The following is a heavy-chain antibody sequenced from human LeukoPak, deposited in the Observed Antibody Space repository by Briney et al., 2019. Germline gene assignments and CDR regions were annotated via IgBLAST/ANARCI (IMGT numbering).Heavy chain of an antibody. Sequence: ASVKVSCKTSGYTFTRYYMQWVRQAPGHGLEWMGIINPISGATDYAQKFQGRVTMTRDTSTSTVYMELSSLRSEDTAMYYCARDPRGGGYWGQGTLVTVSS. CDR1: GYTFTRYY. CDR2: INPISGAT. CDR3: ARDPRGGGY. V-gene: IGHV1-46*01. J-gene: IGHJ4*02. D-gene: IGHD2-15*01.